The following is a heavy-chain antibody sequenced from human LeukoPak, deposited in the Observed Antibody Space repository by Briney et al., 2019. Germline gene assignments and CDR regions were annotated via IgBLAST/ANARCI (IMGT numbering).Heavy chain of an antibody. CDR1: GGSISSGGYS. CDR2: IYHSGST. V-gene: IGHV4-30-2*01. J-gene: IGHJ6*04. CDR3: ARDAVYYGMDV. Sequence: PSQTLSLTCAVSGGSISSGGYSWSWLRQPPGKGLEWIGYIYHSGSTYYNPSLKSRVTISVDRSKNQFSLKLSSVTAADTAVYYCARDAVYYGMDVWGKGTTVTVSS.